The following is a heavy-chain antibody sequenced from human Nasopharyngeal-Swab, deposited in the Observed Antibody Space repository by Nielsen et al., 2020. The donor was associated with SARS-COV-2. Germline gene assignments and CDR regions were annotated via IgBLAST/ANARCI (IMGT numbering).Heavy chain of an antibody. D-gene: IGHD4-17*01. J-gene: IGHJ4*02. V-gene: IGHV3-21*04. CDR1: GFTFSSYS. CDR3: AKLPSAVTTG. CDR2: ISSSSSYV. Sequence: GESLKISCAASGFTFSSYSMNWVRQAPGKGLEWVSSISSSSSYVYYADSVKGRFTISRDNAKNSLYLQMNSLRAEDTAVYYCAKLPSAVTTGWGQGTLVTVSS.